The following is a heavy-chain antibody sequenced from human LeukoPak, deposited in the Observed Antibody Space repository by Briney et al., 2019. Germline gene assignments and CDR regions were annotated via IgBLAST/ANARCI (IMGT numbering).Heavy chain of an antibody. Sequence: SVKVSCNASGPTFTGYYMHWVRQAPGQGLEWMGWINPNRGGTNYAQKFQGRVTMTRDTSISTAYMELSRLRSDDTAVYYCARVGSSSFWFDPWGQGTLVTVSS. CDR2: INPNRGGT. CDR3: ARVGSSSFWFDP. CDR1: GPTFTGYY. V-gene: IGHV1-2*02. J-gene: IGHJ5*02. D-gene: IGHD6-13*01.